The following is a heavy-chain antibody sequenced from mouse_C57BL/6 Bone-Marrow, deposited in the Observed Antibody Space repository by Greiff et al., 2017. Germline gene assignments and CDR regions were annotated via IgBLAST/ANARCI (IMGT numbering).Heavy chain of an antibody. CDR2: IYPRSGNT. CDR1: GYTFTSYG. J-gene: IGHJ3*01. V-gene: IGHV1-81*01. CDR3: ALLPFLPWFAY. D-gene: IGHD2-1*01. Sequence: QVQLQQSGAELARPGASVKLSCKASGYTFTSYGISWVKQRTGQGLEWIGEIYPRSGNTYYNEKFKGKATLTADKSSSTAYMEVRSLTSEDSAVYFCALLPFLPWFAYWGQGTLVTVSA.